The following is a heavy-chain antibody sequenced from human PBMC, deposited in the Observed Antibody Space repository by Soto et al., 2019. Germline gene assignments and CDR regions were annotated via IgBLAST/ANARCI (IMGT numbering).Heavy chain of an antibody. V-gene: IGHV4-59*01. CDR3: AREPGYSSYCDY. D-gene: IGHD6-13*01. Sequence: PSETLSLTCTVSGGSISSYYWSWIRQPPGKGLEWIGYIYYSGSTNYNPSLKSRVTISVDTSKNQFSLKLSSVTAADTAVYYCAREPGYSSYCDYWGRGTLVAVSS. CDR2: IYYSGST. J-gene: IGHJ4*02. CDR1: GGSISSYY.